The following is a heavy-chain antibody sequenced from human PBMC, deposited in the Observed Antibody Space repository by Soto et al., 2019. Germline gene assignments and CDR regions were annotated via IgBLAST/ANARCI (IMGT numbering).Heavy chain of an antibody. CDR1: GYIFTGYH. Sequence: GASVKVSCKASGYIFTGYHIHWVRQAPGRGLEWMGWINPNSGDTEYAQNFQGRVTMTRDTSFNLVYMEMSGLMSDDTAVYYCARDERGTRCFDEMDIWGQGTRVTVSS. CDR2: INPNSGDT. V-gene: IGHV1-2*02. D-gene: IGHD3-9*01. CDR3: ARDERGTRCFDEMDI. J-gene: IGHJ6*02.